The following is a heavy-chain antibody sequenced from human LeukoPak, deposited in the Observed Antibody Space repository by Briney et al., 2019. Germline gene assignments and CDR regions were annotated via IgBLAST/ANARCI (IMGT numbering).Heavy chain of an antibody. D-gene: IGHD1-26*01. J-gene: IGHJ4*02. Sequence: GGSLRPSCAASGFTFSSYGMHWVRQAPGKGLEWVAVISYDGGDKKYADSVKGRFTISRDNSKNTVYLQMNSLRAEDTAVFYCAKDKDVGGADYYFDHWGQGALVTVSS. CDR1: GFTFSSYG. CDR2: ISYDGGDK. V-gene: IGHV3-30*18. CDR3: AKDKDVGGADYYFDH.